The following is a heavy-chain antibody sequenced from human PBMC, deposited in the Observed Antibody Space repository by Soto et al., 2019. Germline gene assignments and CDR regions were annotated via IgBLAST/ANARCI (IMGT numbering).Heavy chain of an antibody. CDR1: GGSVSDKTYY. V-gene: IGHV4-61*01. CDR3: ARINGGSPDF. D-gene: IGHD2-15*01. CDR2: VYYSGTT. J-gene: IGHJ4*02. Sequence: PSETLSLTCSVSGGSVSDKTYYWSWIRQPPGKRLEWIGYVYYSGTTNYNPSLKSRVTMSLDPPKNRFSLKLTSVTAADTALYYCARINGGSPDFWGPGTMVTVSS.